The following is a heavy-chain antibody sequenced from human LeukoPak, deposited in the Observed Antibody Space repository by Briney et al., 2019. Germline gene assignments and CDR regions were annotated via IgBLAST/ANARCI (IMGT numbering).Heavy chain of an antibody. CDR1: GGSINSDY. Sequence: SETLSLTCSISGGSINSDYWNWIRQPPGKGLEWIGYIYHSGSTNYNPSLKSRVTISIDKSKKQFSLKLISVTAADTAIYYCARVGGMTTINNAAFDIWGQGTMVTVSS. D-gene: IGHD5-24*01. CDR3: ARVGGMTTINNAAFDI. V-gene: IGHV4-59*01. CDR2: IYHSGST. J-gene: IGHJ3*02.